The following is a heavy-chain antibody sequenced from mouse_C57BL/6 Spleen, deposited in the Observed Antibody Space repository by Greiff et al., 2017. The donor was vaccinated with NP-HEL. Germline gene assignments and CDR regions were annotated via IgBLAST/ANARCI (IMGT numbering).Heavy chain of an antibody. CDR3: ARWLLDV. Sequence: VQLQQSGPGLVQPSQSLSITCTVSGFSLTSYGVHWVRQSPGKGLEWLGVIWSGGSTDYNAAFISRLSISKDNSKSQVFFKMNSLQADDTAIYYCARWLLDVWGTGTTVTVSS. J-gene: IGHJ1*03. D-gene: IGHD1-2*01. CDR2: IWSGGST. V-gene: IGHV2-2*01. CDR1: GFSLTSYG.